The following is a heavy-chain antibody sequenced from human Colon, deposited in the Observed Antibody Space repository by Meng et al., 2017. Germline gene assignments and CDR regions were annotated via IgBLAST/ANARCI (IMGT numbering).Heavy chain of an antibody. D-gene: IGHD3-10*01. CDR2: INPNSGGT. CDR1: GYTFTGYY. Sequence: ASVKVSCKASGYTFTGYYMHWVRQAPGQGLEWMGRINPNSGGTNYAQKFRGRVTMTRDTSISTAYMELSRLRSDDTAVYYCARDSDKDYYGSGSYFYWGQGTLVTVSS. J-gene: IGHJ4*02. CDR3: ARDSDKDYYGSGSYFY. V-gene: IGHV1-2*06.